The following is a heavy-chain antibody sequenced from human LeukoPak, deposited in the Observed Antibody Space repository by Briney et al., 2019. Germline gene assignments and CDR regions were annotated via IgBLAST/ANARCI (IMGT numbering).Heavy chain of an antibody. D-gene: IGHD3-10*01. CDR3: AKEALWFGESTTGIDY. Sequence: QPGGSPRLSCAASGFTFSSYGMHWVRQAPGKGLEWVAVISYDGSNKYYADSVKGRFTISRDNSKNTLYLQMNSLRAEDTAVYYCAKEALWFGESTTGIDYWGQGTLVTVSS. V-gene: IGHV3-30*18. CDR2: ISYDGSNK. J-gene: IGHJ4*02. CDR1: GFTFSSYG.